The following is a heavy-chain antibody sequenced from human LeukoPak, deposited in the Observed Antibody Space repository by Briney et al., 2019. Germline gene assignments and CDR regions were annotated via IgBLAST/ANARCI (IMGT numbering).Heavy chain of an antibody. J-gene: IGHJ6*03. CDR3: ARVPPYSSGWYSYYYYMDV. Sequence: GGSLRLSCAASGFTFNRNNMNWVRQAPGKGLEWVSYISSTSITMYYADSVKGRFTISRDNAKNSLYLQMNSLRADDTAVYYCARVPPYSSGWYSYYYYMDVWGKGTTVTVSS. CDR1: GFTFNRNN. CDR2: ISSTSITM. V-gene: IGHV3-48*01. D-gene: IGHD6-19*01.